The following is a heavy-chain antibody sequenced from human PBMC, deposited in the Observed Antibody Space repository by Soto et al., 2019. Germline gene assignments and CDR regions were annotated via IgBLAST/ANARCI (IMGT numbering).Heavy chain of an antibody. CDR3: ARGGKQQLVRSQYFDL. CDR2: ITHSGST. Sequence: QVQLQQWGAGLLKPSETLSLTCAVYGGSFSGYYWSWIRQPPGKGLEWIGEITHSGSTNYNPSLKSRITISVYTSKSQFSLKLTSVTAADTAVYYCARGGKQQLVRSQYFDLWGRGTLVTVSS. D-gene: IGHD6-13*01. V-gene: IGHV4-34*02. J-gene: IGHJ2*01. CDR1: GGSFSGYY.